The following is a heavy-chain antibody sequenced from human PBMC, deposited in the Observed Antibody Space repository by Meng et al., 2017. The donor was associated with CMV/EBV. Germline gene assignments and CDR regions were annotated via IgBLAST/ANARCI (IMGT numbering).Heavy chain of an antibody. CDR1: GGSISSSSYY. Sequence: SETLSLTCTVSGGSISSSSYYWGWIRQPPGKGLEWIGSIYYSGSTYYNPSLKSRVTISVDTSKNQFSLNLSSVTAADTAVYHCARTIVVVPAAIGENWFDPWGQGTLVTVSS. CDR3: ARTIVVVPAAIGENWFDP. CDR2: IYYSGST. D-gene: IGHD2-2*01. J-gene: IGHJ5*02. V-gene: IGHV4-39*07.